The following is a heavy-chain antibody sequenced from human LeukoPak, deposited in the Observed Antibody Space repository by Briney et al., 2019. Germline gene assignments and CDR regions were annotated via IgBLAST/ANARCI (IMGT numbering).Heavy chain of an antibody. CDR3: ARRHHFGFLDS. CDR2: IKQDGSEK. CDR1: GVMFPSYW. Sequence: PGGSLRLSCAASGVMFPSYWMTWVRPAPGKGLEWVSNIKQDGSEKYYVDSVKGRFTISRDNAKNSVYLQMNSLRAEDTAVYYCARRHHFGFLDSWGRGTLVTVSS. D-gene: IGHD3-10*01. V-gene: IGHV3-7*04. J-gene: IGHJ4*02.